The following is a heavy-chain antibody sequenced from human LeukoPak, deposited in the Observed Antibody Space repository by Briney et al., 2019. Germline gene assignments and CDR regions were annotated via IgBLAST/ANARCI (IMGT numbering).Heavy chain of an antibody. D-gene: IGHD4-17*01. CDR2: IKQDGSEK. V-gene: IGHV3-7*01. CDR3: ASRDYGDYVNYYYYGMDV. CDR1: GFTFSSYW. Sequence: GGSLRLSCAASGFTFSSYWMSWVRQAPGKGLEWVANIKQDGSEKYYVDSVKGRFTISRDNAKNSLYLQMNSLRAEDTAVYYCASRDYGDYVNYYYYGMDVWGQGTTVTVSS. J-gene: IGHJ6*02.